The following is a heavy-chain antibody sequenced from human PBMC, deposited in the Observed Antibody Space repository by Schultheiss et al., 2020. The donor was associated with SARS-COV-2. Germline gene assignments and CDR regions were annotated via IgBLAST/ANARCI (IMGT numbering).Heavy chain of an antibody. CDR2: ISGSGGST. CDR3: ARHSPYEMATIHLYWYFDL. Sequence: GGSLRLSCAASGFTFSSYAMSWVRQAPGKGLEWVSAISGSGGSTYYADSVKGRFTISRDNSKNTLYLQMNSLRAEDTAVYYCARHSPYEMATIHLYWYFDLWGRGTLVTVSS. V-gene: IGHV3-23*01. CDR1: GFTFSSYA. J-gene: IGHJ2*01. D-gene: IGHD5-24*01.